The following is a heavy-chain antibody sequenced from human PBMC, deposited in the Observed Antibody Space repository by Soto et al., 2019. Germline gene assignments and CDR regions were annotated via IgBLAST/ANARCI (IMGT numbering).Heavy chain of an antibody. CDR1: GGSISGFS. Sequence: SETLSLTCTVSGGSISGFSWSWIRQPPGKGLEWIGYVYYKGSTNYNPSLASRVTISVNTSNNQFSLKLSPVTAEYTAVYYCARESSGWGYGTVVWGQGTTVTVSS. V-gene: IGHV4-59*01. D-gene: IGHD6-19*01. CDR2: VYYKGST. J-gene: IGHJ6*02. CDR3: ARESSGWGYGTVV.